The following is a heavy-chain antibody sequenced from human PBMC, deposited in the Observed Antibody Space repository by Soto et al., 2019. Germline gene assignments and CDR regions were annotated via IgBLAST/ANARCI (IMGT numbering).Heavy chain of an antibody. D-gene: IGHD6-13*01. CDR1: GGSILDSTYY. CDR2: IFYSGST. CDR3: ARHVRGWQLMLDN. J-gene: IGHJ4*02. V-gene: IGHV4-39*01. Sequence: SETLSLTCTVSGGSILDSTYYWAWIRQSPGKGLEWIGNIFYSGSTNYTPSLKSRVTISVDTSKNQFSLKLSSVTATDTAVYYCARHVRGWQLMLDNWGQGSLVTAPQ.